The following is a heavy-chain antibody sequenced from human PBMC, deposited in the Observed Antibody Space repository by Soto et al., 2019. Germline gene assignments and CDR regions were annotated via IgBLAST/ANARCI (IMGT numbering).Heavy chain of an antibody. CDR3: AKEGSGYSGYDNAFDI. Sequence: PGGSLRLSCAASGFTFSSYGMHWVRQAPGKGLEWVAVISYDGSNKYYADSVKGRFTISRDNSKNTLYLQMNSLRAEDTAVYYCAKEGSGYSGYDNAFDIWGQGTMVTVSS. V-gene: IGHV3-30*18. D-gene: IGHD5-12*01. CDR1: GFTFSSYG. CDR2: ISYDGSNK. J-gene: IGHJ3*02.